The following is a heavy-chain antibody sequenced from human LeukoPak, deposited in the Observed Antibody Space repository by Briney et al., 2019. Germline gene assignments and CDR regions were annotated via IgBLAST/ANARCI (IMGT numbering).Heavy chain of an antibody. CDR2: INPNSGGT. V-gene: IGHV1-2*06. D-gene: IGHD3-22*01. J-gene: IGHJ4*02. CDR1: GYTFTGYY. CDR3: ARVNYYDSSGFFDY. Sequence: ASVKLSCKASGYTFTGYYMHWVRQAPGQGLEWMGRINPNSGGTNYAQKFQGRVTMTRDTSTSTVYMELSSLRSEDTAVYYCARVNYYDSSGFFDYWGQGTLVTVSS.